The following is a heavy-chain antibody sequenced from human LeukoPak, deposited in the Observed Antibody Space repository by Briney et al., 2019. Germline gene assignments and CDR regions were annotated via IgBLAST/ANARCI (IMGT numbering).Heavy chain of an antibody. Sequence: KTGGSLRLSCAASGFTFSSYSMNWVRQAPGKGLEWVPPISSSSSYIYYADSVKGRFTISRDNAKNSLYLQMNSLRAEDTAVYYCARGDNSGYYNIYIDYWGQGTLVTVSS. CDR1: GFTFSSYS. CDR2: ISSSSSYI. CDR3: ARGDNSGYYNIYIDY. V-gene: IGHV3-21*01. D-gene: IGHD3-22*01. J-gene: IGHJ4*02.